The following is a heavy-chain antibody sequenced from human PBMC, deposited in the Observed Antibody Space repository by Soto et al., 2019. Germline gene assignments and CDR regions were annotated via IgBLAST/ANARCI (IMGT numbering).Heavy chain of an antibody. Sequence: QVQLQQSGPGLVKPSQTLSLTCAISGDSVSSNSTAWNWIRQSPSRGLEWLGRTYYRSKWHNDYAVSVIRRITINPDTSKNQFSLQLNSVTPEDTAVYYCARGWEAYSSSLDYWGQGTLVTVSS. CDR3: ARGWEAYSSSLDY. J-gene: IGHJ4*02. D-gene: IGHD6-13*01. CDR1: GDSVSSNSTA. CDR2: TYYRSKWHN. V-gene: IGHV6-1*01.